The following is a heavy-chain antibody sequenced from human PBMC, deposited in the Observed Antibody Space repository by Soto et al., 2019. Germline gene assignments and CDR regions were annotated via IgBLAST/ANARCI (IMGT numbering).Heavy chain of an antibody. Sequence: QVQLVQSGAEVKKPGASVKVSCKASGYTFTSYGISWVRQAPGQGLEWMGWISAYNGNTNYAQKLQGRVTMTTDTXKXTXXMELRSLRSDDTAGYYCAGDRKSLHLGELALSIDYWGQGTLVTVSS. V-gene: IGHV1-18*01. D-gene: IGHD3-16*02. J-gene: IGHJ4*02. CDR1: GYTFTSYG. CDR2: ISAYNGNT. CDR3: AGDRKSLHLGELALSIDY.